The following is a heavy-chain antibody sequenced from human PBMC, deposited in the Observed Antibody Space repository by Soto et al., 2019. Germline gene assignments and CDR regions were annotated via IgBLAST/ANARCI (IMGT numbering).Heavy chain of an antibody. CDR1: GFTFSSYS. J-gene: IGHJ4*02. Sequence: GGSLRLSCAASGFTFSSYSMAWVRQAPGKGLEWVSSISSIRSYIYSADSVKGRFTISRDNAKNSLYLQMNSLRAEDTAVYYCARIRNQWLASFYIDYWGQGTLVTVSS. D-gene: IGHD6-19*01. V-gene: IGHV3-21*01. CDR3: ARIRNQWLASFYIDY. CDR2: ISSIRSYI.